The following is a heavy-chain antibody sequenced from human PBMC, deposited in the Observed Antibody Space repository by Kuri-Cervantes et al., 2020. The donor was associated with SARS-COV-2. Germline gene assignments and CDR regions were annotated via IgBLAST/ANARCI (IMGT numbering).Heavy chain of an antibody. J-gene: IGHJ4*02. CDR1: GFTVSSNE. CDR3: AKEGGDGDYADYYFDY. CDR2: ISGGST. V-gene: IGHV3-38-3*01. D-gene: IGHD4-17*01. Sequence: GESLKISCAASGFTVSSNEMSWVRQAPGKGLEWVSSISGGSTYYADSRKGRFTISRDNSKNTLHLQMNSLRAEDTAVYYCAKEGGDGDYADYYFDYWGQGTLVTVSS.